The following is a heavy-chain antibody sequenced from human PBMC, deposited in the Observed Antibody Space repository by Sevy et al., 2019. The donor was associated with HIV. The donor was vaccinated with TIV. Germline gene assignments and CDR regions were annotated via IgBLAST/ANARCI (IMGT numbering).Heavy chain of an antibody. CDR3: AKVRAPYYYDSSGSKGGDYFDY. CDR1: GFTFSSYG. D-gene: IGHD3-22*01. CDR2: ISYDGSNK. J-gene: IGHJ4*02. V-gene: IGHV3-30*18. Sequence: GESLKISCAASGFTFSSYGMHWVRQAPGKGLEWVAVISYDGSNKYYADSVKGRFTISRDNSKNTLYLQMISLRAEDTAVYYCAKVRAPYYYDSSGSKGGDYFDYWGQGTLVTVSS.